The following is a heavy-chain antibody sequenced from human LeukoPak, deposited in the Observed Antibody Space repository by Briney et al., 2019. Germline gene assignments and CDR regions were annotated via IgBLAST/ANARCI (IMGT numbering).Heavy chain of an antibody. D-gene: IGHD2-2*02. J-gene: IGHJ4*02. CDR1: GGSISSSSYY. V-gene: IGHV4-39*01. Sequence: SETLSLTCTGSGGSISSSSYYWGWIRQPPGKGLEWIGSIYYSGSTYYNPSLKSRVTISVDTSKKQFSLKLSSVTAADTAVYYRARLDTREFFDYWGQGTLVTVSS. CDR2: IYYSGST. CDR3: ARLDTREFFDY.